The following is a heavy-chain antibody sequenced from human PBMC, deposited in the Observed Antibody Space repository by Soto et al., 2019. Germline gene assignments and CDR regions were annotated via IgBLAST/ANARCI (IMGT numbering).Heavy chain of an antibody. J-gene: IGHJ6*02. D-gene: IGHD2-2*01. Sequence: EVQLLESGGGLVQPGGSLRLSCAASGFTFSSYAMSWVRQAPGKGLEWVSAISGSGGSTYYADSVKGRFTISRDNSKNTLYLQMNSLRAEDTAVYYCARDRRVPAAPYYYYYGMDVWGQGTTVTVSS. CDR3: ARDRRVPAAPYYYYYGMDV. CDR1: GFTFSSYA. CDR2: ISGSGGST. V-gene: IGHV3-23*01.